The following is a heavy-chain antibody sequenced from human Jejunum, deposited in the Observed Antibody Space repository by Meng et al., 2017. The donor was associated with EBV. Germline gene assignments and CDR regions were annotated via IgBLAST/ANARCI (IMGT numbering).Heavy chain of an antibody. J-gene: IGHJ4*02. D-gene: IGHD2-15*01. V-gene: IGHV4-39*07. CDR2: IHYGESA. CDR3: ARDHCSGSSGDTCSHQE. CDR1: GTSISSSGYC. Sequence: QLQLLESGPGLVTPSATLSLTCTFFGTSISSSGYCWGWIRQPPGMGLQSIGNIHYGESAYYDPSLKNRVTISLDTSKNQFSLKLTSVTAADTAIYYCARDHCSGSSGDTCSHQEWGKGTLGNVSS.